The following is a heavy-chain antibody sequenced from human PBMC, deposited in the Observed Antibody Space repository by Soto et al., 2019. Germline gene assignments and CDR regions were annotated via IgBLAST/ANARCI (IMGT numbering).Heavy chain of an antibody. Sequence: ASVKVSCKASGYTFTSYAMHWVCQAPGQRLEWMGWINAGNGSTKYSQKFQGRVTITRDTSASTAYMELSSLRSEDTAVYYCAKDSAYDFSQNPYYYYGMDVWGQGTTVTVSS. CDR2: INAGNGST. D-gene: IGHD3-3*01. V-gene: IGHV1-3*01. CDR3: AKDSAYDFSQNPYYYYGMDV. J-gene: IGHJ6*02. CDR1: GYTFTSYA.